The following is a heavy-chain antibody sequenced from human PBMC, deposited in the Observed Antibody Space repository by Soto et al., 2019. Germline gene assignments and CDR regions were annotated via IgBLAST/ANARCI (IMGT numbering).Heavy chain of an antibody. CDR3: ASRPYYDFWRGYYAYYFDY. D-gene: IGHD3-3*01. CDR2: INHSGST. Sequence: SETPSLTCAVYGGSFSGYYWSWIRQRPGKGLEWIGEINHSGSTNYNPSLKSRVTISVDTSKNQFSLELSSVTAADTAVYYCASRPYYDFWRGYYAYYFDYWGQGTLVTVSS. J-gene: IGHJ4*02. CDR1: GGSFSGYY. V-gene: IGHV4-34*01.